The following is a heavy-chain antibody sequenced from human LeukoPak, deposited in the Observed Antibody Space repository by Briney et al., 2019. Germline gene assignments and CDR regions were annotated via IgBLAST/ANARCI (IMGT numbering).Heavy chain of an antibody. CDR2: VHSGGST. V-gene: IGHV4-61*02. D-gene: IGHD5-18*01. J-gene: IGHJ4*02. Sequence: PSETLSLTCTVSGGSISGPNLYWTWIRQPAGKGLEWIGRVHSGGSTDFNPSLKSRVLISLDTSKNQFSLRLSSVTAADTAVYYCARGYTYGHGAMFDYWGQGTLVTVSP. CDR3: ARGYTYGHGAMFDY. CDR1: GGSISGPNLY.